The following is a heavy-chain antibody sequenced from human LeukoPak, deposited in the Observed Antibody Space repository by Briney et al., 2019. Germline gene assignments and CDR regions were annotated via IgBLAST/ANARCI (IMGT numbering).Heavy chain of an antibody. V-gene: IGHV4-34*01. CDR3: AGAVAGPNWFDP. Sequence: PSETLSLTCAVYGGSFSGYYWSWIRQPPGKGLEWIGEINHSGSTNYNPSLKSRVTISVDTSKNQFSLQLSSVTAADTDVYYCAGAVAGPNWFDPWGQGTLVTVSS. CDR2: INHSGST. J-gene: IGHJ5*02. D-gene: IGHD6-19*01. CDR1: GGSFSGYY.